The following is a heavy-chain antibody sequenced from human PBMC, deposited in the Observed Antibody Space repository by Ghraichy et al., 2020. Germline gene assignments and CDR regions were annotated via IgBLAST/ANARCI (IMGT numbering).Heavy chain of an antibody. Sequence: RLSLTCAVSGGSISSGNWWSWVRQSPGKGLEWIGEIYHSGSTNYNPSLKSRVTISVDKSKSQFSLKLSSVTAADTAVYYCARDSRRYNYGPSFDYWGQGTLVTVSS. CDR2: IYHSGST. D-gene: IGHD1-1*01. CDR1: GGSISSGNW. V-gene: IGHV4-4*02. CDR3: ARDSRRYNYGPSFDY. J-gene: IGHJ4*02.